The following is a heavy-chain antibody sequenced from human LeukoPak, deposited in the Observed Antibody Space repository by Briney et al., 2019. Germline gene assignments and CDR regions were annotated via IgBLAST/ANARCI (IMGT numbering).Heavy chain of an antibody. CDR3: ARDGCSSTSCTPFSD. V-gene: IGHV5-51*07. CDR2: IYPGDSDT. D-gene: IGHD2-2*01. J-gene: IGHJ4*02. CDR1: GYRFASYW. Sequence: GESLKISCKGSGYRFASYWIGWVHQMPGKGLEWMGIIYPGDSDTRYSPSFQGQVTISADKSISTAYLQWSSLKASDTAMYYCARDGCSSTSCTPFSDWGQGTLVTVSS.